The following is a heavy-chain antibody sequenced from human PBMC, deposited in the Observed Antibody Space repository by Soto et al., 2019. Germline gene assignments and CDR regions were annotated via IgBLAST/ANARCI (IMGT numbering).Heavy chain of an antibody. CDR3: ARGGSYYDILTGYEYGMDV. J-gene: IGHJ6*02. D-gene: IGHD3-9*01. Sequence: EVQLVESGGGLVKPGGSLRLSCAASGFTFSSYSMNWVRQAPGKGLEWVSSISSSSSYIYYADSVKGRFTISRDNAKNSLYLQMNSLRAEDTAVYYCARGGSYYDILTGYEYGMDVWGQGTTVTVSS. CDR1: GFTFSSYS. CDR2: ISSSSSYI. V-gene: IGHV3-21*01.